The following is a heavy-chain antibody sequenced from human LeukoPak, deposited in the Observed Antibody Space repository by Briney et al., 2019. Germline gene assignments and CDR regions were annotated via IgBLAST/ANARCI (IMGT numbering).Heavy chain of an antibody. CDR2: IYHSGST. V-gene: IGHV4-4*02. CDR3: ARLVGGGSYYPYYFDY. D-gene: IGHD1-26*01. CDR1: GGSISSSNW. J-gene: IGHJ4*02. Sequence: SETLSLTCAVSGGSISSSNWWSWIRQPPGKGLEWIGEIYHSGSTNYNPSLKSRVTISVDTSKNQFSLKLSSVTAADTAVYYCARLVGGGSYYPYYFDYWGQGTLVTVSS.